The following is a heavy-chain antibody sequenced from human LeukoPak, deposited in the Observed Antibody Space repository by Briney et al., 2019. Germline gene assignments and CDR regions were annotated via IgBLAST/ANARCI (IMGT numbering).Heavy chain of an antibody. CDR1: GFTFSSYS. J-gene: IGHJ5*02. V-gene: IGHV3-48*02. CDR2: ISSSSSTI. CDR3: ARDTKLRFRRYNWFDP. Sequence: GGSLRLSCAASGFTFSSYSMNWVRQAPGKGPEWVSYISSSSSTIYYADSVKGRFTISRDNAKNSLYLQMNSLRDEDTAVYYCARDTKLRFRRYNWFDPWGQGTLVTVSS. D-gene: IGHD3-3*01.